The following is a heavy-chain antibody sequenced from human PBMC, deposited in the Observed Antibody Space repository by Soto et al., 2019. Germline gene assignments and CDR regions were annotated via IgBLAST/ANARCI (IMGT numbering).Heavy chain of an antibody. D-gene: IGHD3-16*01. Sequence: QVQLVQSGAEVKKPGSSVKVSCKASGGTFSSYTISWVRQAPGQGLEWMGRIIPILGIANYAQKFQGRVTITADKSTSTAYMELSSLRSEDTAVYYCARGDISNYYYYHMDVWGKGTTVTVSS. CDR3: ARGDISNYYYYHMDV. CDR1: GGTFSSYT. J-gene: IGHJ6*03. CDR2: IIPILGIA. V-gene: IGHV1-69*02.